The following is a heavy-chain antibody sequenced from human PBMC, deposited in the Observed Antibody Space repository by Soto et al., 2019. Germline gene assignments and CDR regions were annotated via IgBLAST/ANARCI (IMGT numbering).Heavy chain of an antibody. J-gene: IGHJ4*02. V-gene: IGHV1-69*02. Sequence: EASVKVSCKASGGTFSSYTISWVRQAPGQGLEWMGRIIPILGIANYAQKFQGRVTITADKSTSTAYMELSSLRSEDTAVYYCAILHLPAAIQYPFDYWGQGTLVTVSS. CDR1: GGTFSSYT. D-gene: IGHD2-2*01. CDR2: IIPILGIA. CDR3: AILHLPAAIQYPFDY.